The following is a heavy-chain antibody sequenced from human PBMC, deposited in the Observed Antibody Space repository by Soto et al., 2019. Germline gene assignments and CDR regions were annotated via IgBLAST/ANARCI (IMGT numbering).Heavy chain of an antibody. CDR3: ATPGTMVRGVADY. D-gene: IGHD3-10*01. V-gene: IGHV3-23*01. J-gene: IGHJ4*02. CDR1: GFTFSASW. Sequence: GGSLRLSCAAPGFTFSASWMHWIRRAPGEGLVWVSGISGSGGSTYNAETGKGRFTISRDNSKNTLYLQMNSLRAEDTAVYYCATPGTMVRGVADYWGQGTLVTVSS. CDR2: ISGSGGST.